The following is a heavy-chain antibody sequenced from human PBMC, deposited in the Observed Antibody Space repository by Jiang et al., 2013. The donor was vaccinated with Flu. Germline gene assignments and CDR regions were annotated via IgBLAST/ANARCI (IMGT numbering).Heavy chain of an antibody. J-gene: IGHJ4*02. V-gene: IGHV4-59*01. D-gene: IGHD6-19*01. CDR2: IYYSGST. CDR3: AREESSGWYGY. Sequence: GPGLVKPSETLSLTCTVSGGSISSYYWSWIRQPPGKGLEWIGYIYYSGSTNYNPSLKSRVTISVDTSKNQFSLKLSSVTAADTAVYYCAREESSGWYGYWGQGTLVTVSS. CDR1: GGSISSYY.